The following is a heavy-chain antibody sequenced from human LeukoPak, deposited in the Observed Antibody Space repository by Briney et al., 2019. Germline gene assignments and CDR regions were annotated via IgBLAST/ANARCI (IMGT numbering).Heavy chain of an antibody. V-gene: IGHV3-21*01. CDR1: GFTFSDFS. CDR2: ITSNSYI. CDR3: ARGSMGRTTGPHYD. D-gene: IGHD1-26*01. Sequence: PGGSLRLSSAASGFTFSDFSMSWVRQAPGRGLEWVSVITSNSYIFDADSVKGRFTISRDNAKKSLYLQMNSLRAEDTAVYYCARGSMGRTTGPHYDWGRGTLVTVSS. J-gene: IGHJ4*02.